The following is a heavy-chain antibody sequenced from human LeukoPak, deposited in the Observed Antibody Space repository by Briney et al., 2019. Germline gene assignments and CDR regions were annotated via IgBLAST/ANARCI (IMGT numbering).Heavy chain of an antibody. CDR1: RGSISGSIRSYY. CDR3: ARIPLGYSGAYYFDY. J-gene: IGHJ4*02. D-gene: IGHD5-12*01. Sequence: SETLSLTCTVSRGSISGSIRSYYWSWLRQPPGKGLEWIGYISSSGSVSDNPSLRSRVTISVDTSKNQFFLNLSSVSAADTAAYYCARIPLGYSGAYYFDYWGQGTLVTVSP. V-gene: IGHV4-4*09. CDR2: ISSSGSV.